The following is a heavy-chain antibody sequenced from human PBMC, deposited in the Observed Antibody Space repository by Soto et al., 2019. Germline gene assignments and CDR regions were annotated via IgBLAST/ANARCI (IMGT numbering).Heavy chain of an antibody. D-gene: IGHD3-3*01. CDR1: GFIINNYA. CDR2: ISYDGSNK. J-gene: IGHJ6*02. V-gene: IGHV3-30*04. Sequence: QVQLVESGGGVVQPGRSLRVSCAASGFIINNYAMHWVRQTPGKGLEWMAVISYDGSNKHYADSVKGRFSISRDNFTIMLYLQMNNLRPDDSAVYYCARRQDFGGPHYYYGRDVWGQGTTVTVSS. CDR3: ARRQDFGGPHYYYGRDV.